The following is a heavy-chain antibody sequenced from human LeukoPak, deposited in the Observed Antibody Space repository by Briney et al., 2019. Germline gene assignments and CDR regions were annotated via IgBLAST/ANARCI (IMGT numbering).Heavy chain of an antibody. CDR3: AKSYSAYGSGSYYNPHYYYGMDV. CDR1: GFTFSSYG. J-gene: IGHJ6*02. CDR2: ISYDGSNK. D-gene: IGHD3-10*01. Sequence: GGSLRLSCAASGFTFSSYGMHWVRQAPGKGLEWVAVISYDGSNKYYADSVKGRFTISRDNSKNTLYLQMNSLRAEDTAVYYCAKSYSAYGSGSYYNPHYYYGMDVWGQGTTVTVSS. V-gene: IGHV3-30*18.